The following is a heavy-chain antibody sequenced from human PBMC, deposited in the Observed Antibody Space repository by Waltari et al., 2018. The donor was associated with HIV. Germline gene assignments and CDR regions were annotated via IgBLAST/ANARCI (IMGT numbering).Heavy chain of an antibody. J-gene: IGHJ5*02. CDR3: AREILYSSSWYWFDP. D-gene: IGHD6-13*01. Sequence: QVQLVQSGAEVKKPGSSVKVSCKASGGTFSSYAISWVRQAPGQGLEWMGRIIPILGIANYAQKFQGRVTITADKSTSTAYMELSSLRSEDTAVYYCAREILYSSSWYWFDPWGQGTLVTVSS. CDR1: GGTFSSYA. V-gene: IGHV1-69*04. CDR2: IIPILGIA.